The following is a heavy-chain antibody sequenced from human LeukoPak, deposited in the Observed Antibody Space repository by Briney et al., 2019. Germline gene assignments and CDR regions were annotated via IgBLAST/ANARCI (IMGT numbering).Heavy chain of an antibody. CDR2: IIPIFGTA. CDR1: GGTFSSYA. V-gene: IGHV1-69*13. J-gene: IGHJ4*02. CDR3: ATGIPYYGSGSYSY. Sequence: GASVKVSCKASGGTFSSYAISWVRQAPGQGLEWMGGIIPIFGTANYAQKFQGRVTITADESTSTAYMELSSLRSEDTAVYYCATGIPYYGSGSYSYWGQGTLVTVSS. D-gene: IGHD3-10*01.